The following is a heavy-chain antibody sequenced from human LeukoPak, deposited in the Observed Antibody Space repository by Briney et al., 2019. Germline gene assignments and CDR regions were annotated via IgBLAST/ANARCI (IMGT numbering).Heavy chain of an antibody. J-gene: IGHJ4*02. Sequence: KPGESLKISCKGSEYSFSTYWIGWVRQMPGKGLEWMGIIYPGDSDTRYSPSFQGQVTISADKSISTAYLQWSSLKASDTAIYYCARQLGPVGAAGSDFWGQGTLVTVSS. CDR1: EYSFSTYW. CDR2: IYPGDSDT. V-gene: IGHV5-51*01. D-gene: IGHD1-26*01. CDR3: ARQLGPVGAAGSDF.